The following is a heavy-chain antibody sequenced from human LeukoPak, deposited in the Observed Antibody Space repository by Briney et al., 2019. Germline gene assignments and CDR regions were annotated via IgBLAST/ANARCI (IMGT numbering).Heavy chain of an antibody. V-gene: IGHV1-2*02. CDR2: INPNSGGT. D-gene: IGHD3-22*01. CDR1: GHTFTGYY. CDR3: ARAAYYYDSSGPWYFDY. Sequence: ASVKVSCKASGHTFTGYYMQWVRQAPGQGLEWMGWINPNSGGTNYAQKFQGRVTMTRDTSISTASMELSRLRSDDTAVYYCARAAYYYDSSGPWYFDYWGQGTLVTVSS. J-gene: IGHJ4*02.